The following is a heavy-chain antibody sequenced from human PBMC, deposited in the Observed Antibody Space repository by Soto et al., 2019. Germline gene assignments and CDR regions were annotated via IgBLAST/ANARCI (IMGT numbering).Heavy chain of an antibody. Sequence: GGSLILSCAASGFTFSSYAMSWVRQAPGKGLEWVSAISGSGGSTYYADSVKGRFTISRDNSKNTLYLQMNSLRAEDTAVYYCAKVGRITIFGVVIGPLDYWGQGTLVTVSS. J-gene: IGHJ4*02. CDR1: GFTFSSYA. D-gene: IGHD3-3*01. V-gene: IGHV3-23*01. CDR3: AKVGRITIFGVVIGPLDY. CDR2: ISGSGGST.